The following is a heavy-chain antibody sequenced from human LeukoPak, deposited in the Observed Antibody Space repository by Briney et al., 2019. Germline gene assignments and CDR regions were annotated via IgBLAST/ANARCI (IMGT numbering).Heavy chain of an antibody. D-gene: IGHD4-17*01. CDR1: GGSISSSSYY. J-gene: IGHJ4*02. CDR3: ARLSTTETGPEY. CDR2: IYYSGST. Sequence: SETLSLTCTVSGGSISSSSYYWGWIRQPPGKGLEWIGSIYYSGSTYHNPSLKSRVTISVDTSKNQFSLKLSSVTAADTAVYYCARLSTTETGPEYWGQRTLVTVSS. V-gene: IGHV4-39*01.